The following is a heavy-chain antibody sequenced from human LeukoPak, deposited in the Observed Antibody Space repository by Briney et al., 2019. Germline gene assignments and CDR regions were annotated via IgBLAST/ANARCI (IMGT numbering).Heavy chain of an antibody. J-gene: IGHJ6*04. V-gene: IGHV3-7*03. CDR3: ARVPITYYYGSGSYFGGMDV. CDR2: IKQDGSEI. CDR1: GFTFSSYW. Sequence: GESLRLSCAASGFTFSSYWMSWVRLAPGKGLEWVANIKQDGSEIYYVDSVEGRFTISRDNAKNSLCLQMNTLRAEDTAVYYCARVPITYYYGSGSYFGGMDVWGKGTTVSVSS. D-gene: IGHD3-10*01.